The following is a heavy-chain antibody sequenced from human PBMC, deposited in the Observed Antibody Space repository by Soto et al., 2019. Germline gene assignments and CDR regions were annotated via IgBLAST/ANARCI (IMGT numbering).Heavy chain of an antibody. CDR3: ARDRGITMIVVEGFDI. CDR2: IIPIFGTA. CDR1: GGTFSSYA. D-gene: IGHD3-22*01. V-gene: IGHV1-69*01. J-gene: IGHJ3*02. Sequence: QVQLVQSGAEAKKPGSSVKVSCKASGGTFSSYAISWVRQAPGQGLEWMGGIIPIFGTANYAQKFQGRVTITADESTSTAYMELSSLRSEDTAVYYCARDRGITMIVVEGFDIWGQGTMVTVSS.